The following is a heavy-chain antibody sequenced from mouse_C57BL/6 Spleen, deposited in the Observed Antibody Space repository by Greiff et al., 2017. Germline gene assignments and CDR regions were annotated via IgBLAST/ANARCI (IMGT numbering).Heavy chain of an antibody. CDR2: INPNNGGT. V-gene: IGHV1-18*01. J-gene: IGHJ4*01. CDR3: ARVDYGSSSYYAMDY. Sequence: VQLQQSGPELVKPGASVKIPCKASGYTFTDYNMDWVKQSHGKSLEWIGDINPNNGGTIYNQKFKGKATLTVDKSSSTAYMELRLLTAEDTAVYYCARVDYGSSSYYAMDYWGQGTSVTVSS. D-gene: IGHD1-1*01. CDR1: GYTFTDYN.